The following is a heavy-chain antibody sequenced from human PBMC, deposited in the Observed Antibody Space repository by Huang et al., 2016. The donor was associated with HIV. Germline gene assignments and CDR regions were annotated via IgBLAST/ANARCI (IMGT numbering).Heavy chain of an antibody. Sequence: QVQLQESGPGLVKPSETLSLTCSVSGDSMRSKYWSWIRQPPGKGLQWIGTVFNTGSTNYNPSFPTRVTISLDTSRSQFSLTLKSVTPADTAVYYCAQEKSFGNWANNWFDPWGQGTLVAVSS. J-gene: IGHJ5*02. D-gene: IGHD3-16*01. CDR3: AQEKSFGNWANNWFDP. CDR1: GDSMRSKY. V-gene: IGHV4-4*08. CDR2: VFNTGST.